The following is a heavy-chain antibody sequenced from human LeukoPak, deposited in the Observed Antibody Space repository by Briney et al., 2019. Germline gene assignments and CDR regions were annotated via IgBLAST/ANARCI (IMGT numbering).Heavy chain of an antibody. V-gene: IGHV3-74*01. D-gene: IGHD6-13*01. CDR2: INSDGSST. J-gene: IGHJ6*03. Sequence: GGSLRLSCAASGFTFSSYWMHWVRQAPGKGLVWVSRINSDGSSTSYADSVKGRFTISRDNAKNTLYLQMNSLRAEDTAVYYCAREPGYSSSWYSNYYYYYYMDVWGKGTTVTISS. CDR1: GFTFSSYW. CDR3: AREPGYSSSWYSNYYYYYYMDV.